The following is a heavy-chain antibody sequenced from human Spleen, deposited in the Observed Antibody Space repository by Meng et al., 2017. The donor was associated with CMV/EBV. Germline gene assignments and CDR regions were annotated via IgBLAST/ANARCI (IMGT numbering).Heavy chain of an antibody. D-gene: IGHD6-13*01. CDR1: GFTFSSYE. Sequence: GESLKISCAASGFTFSSYEMNWVRQAPGKGLEWVSYISSSGSTIYYADSVKGRFTISRDNAKNSLYLQMNSLRAEDTAVYYCAKHRGSSWFRDYFENWGQGSLVTVSS. CDR2: ISSSGSTI. J-gene: IGHJ4*02. V-gene: IGHV3-48*03. CDR3: AKHRGSSWFRDYFEN.